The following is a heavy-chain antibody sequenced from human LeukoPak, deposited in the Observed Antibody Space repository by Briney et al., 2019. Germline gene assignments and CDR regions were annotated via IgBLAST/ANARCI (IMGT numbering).Heavy chain of an antibody. V-gene: IGHV1-69*01. CDR2: IIPIFGTA. J-gene: IGHJ4*02. Sequence: SVKVSCKASGGTFSSYAISWVRQAPGQGLKWMGGIIPIFGTANYAQKFQGRVTITADESTSTAYMELSSLRSEDTAVYYCARAPGGRYCSSTSCYTAVDYWGQGTLVTVSS. CDR1: GGTFSSYA. CDR3: ARAPGGRYCSSTSCYTAVDY. D-gene: IGHD2-2*02.